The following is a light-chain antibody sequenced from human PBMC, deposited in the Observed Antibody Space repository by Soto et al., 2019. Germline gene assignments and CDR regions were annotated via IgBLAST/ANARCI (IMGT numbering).Light chain of an antibody. CDR2: GAS. CDR1: QSITNNY. CDR3: HQYLDSPHT. Sequence: EIVLTQSPDTLSLSPGERATFSCRATQSITNNYVAWYQHKPGQAPRLLIYGASRRATGIPDRISGSGSGTDFTLSITRLEPEDFAVYYCHQYLDSPHTFGQGNKLEIK. V-gene: IGKV3-20*01. J-gene: IGKJ2*01.